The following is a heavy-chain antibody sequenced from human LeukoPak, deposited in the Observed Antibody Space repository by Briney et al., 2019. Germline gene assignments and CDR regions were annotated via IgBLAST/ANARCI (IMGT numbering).Heavy chain of an antibody. CDR3: ARDAPRGGSDYFDY. V-gene: IGHV4-59*01. Sequence: PSETLSLTCTVSGGSISNYYWSWIRQSPGKGLEWIAYIFYSGSTNYNLSLKSRVTISVDTSKNQFSLNLSSVTAADTAVYYCARDAPRGGSDYFDYWGQGTLVTVSS. CDR1: GGSISNYY. CDR2: IFYSGST. J-gene: IGHJ4*02. D-gene: IGHD3-16*01.